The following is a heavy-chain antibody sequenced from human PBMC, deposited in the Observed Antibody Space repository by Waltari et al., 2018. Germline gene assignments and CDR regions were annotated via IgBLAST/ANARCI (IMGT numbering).Heavy chain of an antibody. J-gene: IGHJ4*02. CDR3: ARVGEGEMATIAALDY. Sequence: EAQLLESGGGLAQPGGSLRLPCAASGFTSGCAWVAWVRRAPGKGLVWVSSINTDGTRTTYADSVKGRFTISRDNAKNMLYLEMNSLRAEDTAVYYCARVGEGEMATIAALDYWGQGTLVTVSS. V-gene: IGHV3-74*02. D-gene: IGHD5-12*01. CDR2: INTDGTRT. CDR1: GFTSGCAW.